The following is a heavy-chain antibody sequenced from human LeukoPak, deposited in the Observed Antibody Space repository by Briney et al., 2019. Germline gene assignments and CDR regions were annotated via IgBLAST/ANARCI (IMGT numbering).Heavy chain of an antibody. D-gene: IGHD5-24*01. CDR1: GFTFSDYY. Sequence: GGSLRLSCAASGFTFSDYYMSWIRQAPGKGLECVSYISSSGSTIYYADSVKGRFTISRDNAKNSLYLQMNSLRAEDTAVYYCATVEMATIALDYWGQGTLVTVSS. CDR3: ATVEMATIALDY. CDR2: ISSSGSTI. J-gene: IGHJ4*02. V-gene: IGHV3-11*01.